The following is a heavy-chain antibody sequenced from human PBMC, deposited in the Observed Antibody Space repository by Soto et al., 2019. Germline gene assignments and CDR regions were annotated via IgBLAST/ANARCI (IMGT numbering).Heavy chain of an antibody. CDR2: IYPGDSDT. D-gene: IGHD6-6*01. Sequence: PGESLKLSCQGSGYSFASYWIGWVRQMPGKDLEWMGIIYPGDSDTRYSPSFQGQVTISADKSLRTAYLQWTSLKASDTALYYCARTRSFTLGFYYDGMDVWGQGTTITVS. CDR3: ARTRSFTLGFYYDGMDV. CDR1: GYSFASYW. J-gene: IGHJ6*02. V-gene: IGHV5-51*01.